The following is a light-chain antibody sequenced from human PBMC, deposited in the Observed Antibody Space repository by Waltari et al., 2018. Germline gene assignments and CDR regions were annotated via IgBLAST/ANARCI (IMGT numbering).Light chain of an antibody. V-gene: IGKV1-33*01. CDR1: QDSSNY. Sequence: DIQMTQSPSSLSASVGDRVTITCQASQDSSNYLHWYKQKPGKAPKLLIYDASNLETGVPSRFSGRGSGTDFTFTISSLQPEDIATYYCQQYDNLPPLTFGGGTKVEIK. CDR2: DAS. CDR3: QQYDNLPPLT. J-gene: IGKJ4*01.